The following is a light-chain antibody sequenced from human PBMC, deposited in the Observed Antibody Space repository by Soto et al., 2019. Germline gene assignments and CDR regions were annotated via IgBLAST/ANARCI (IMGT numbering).Light chain of an antibody. J-gene: IGLJ1*01. CDR3: SSYTSISTYV. CDR1: SSDVGGYNF. Sequence: QSVRTQPASVSGSPGQSITISCTGTSSDVGGYNFVSWYQQHPDKAPKLMIYDVTNRPSGVSNRFSGSKSGNTASLTISGLQAEDEADYYCSSYTSISTYVFGTGTKVTVL. CDR2: DVT. V-gene: IGLV2-14*01.